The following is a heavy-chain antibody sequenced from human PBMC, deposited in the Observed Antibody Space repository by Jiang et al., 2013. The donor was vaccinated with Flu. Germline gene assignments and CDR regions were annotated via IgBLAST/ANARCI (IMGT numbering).Heavy chain of an antibody. Sequence: RGLEWLSLIFWDDEKYYSPSLKNRLTITRDTPKSQVILTMTNVDPQDTATYYCTYCPWPSSCHWLYWGQGALVTVSS. J-gene: IGHJ4*02. D-gene: IGHD1-1*01. CDR3: TYCPWPSSCHWLY. CDR2: IFWDDEK. V-gene: IGHV2-5*02.